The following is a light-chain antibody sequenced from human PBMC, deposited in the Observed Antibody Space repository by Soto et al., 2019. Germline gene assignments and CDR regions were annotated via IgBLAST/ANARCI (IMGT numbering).Light chain of an antibody. V-gene: IGKV1-12*01. CDR3: QQPNTFPFT. J-gene: IGKJ5*01. CDR1: QSVDNW. CDR2: STS. Sequence: DIQLTQSPSSVSASVGDSVTITCRASQSVDNWLAWYQQKPGKAPKLLIYSTSSLQSGVPSRFSGSGSGTDFTLTISGLHPEDFALYYCQQPNTFPFTFGQGTRLDIK.